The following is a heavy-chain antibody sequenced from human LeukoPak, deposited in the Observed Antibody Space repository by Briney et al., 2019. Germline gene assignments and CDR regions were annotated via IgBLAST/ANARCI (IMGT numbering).Heavy chain of an antibody. D-gene: IGHD5-12*01. CDR3: AKDGGVGQDIVASYYFDY. Sequence: GRSLRLSCAASGFTFDGYAMHWVRQAPGKGLEWVSGISWNSGSIGYADSVKGRFTISRDNAKNSLYLQMNSLRAEDTALYYCAKDGGVGQDIVASYYFDYWGQGTLVTVSS. CDR1: GFTFDGYA. V-gene: IGHV3-9*01. CDR2: ISWNSGSI. J-gene: IGHJ4*02.